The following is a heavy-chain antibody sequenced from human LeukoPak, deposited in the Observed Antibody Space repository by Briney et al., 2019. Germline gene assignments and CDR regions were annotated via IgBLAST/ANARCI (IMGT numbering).Heavy chain of an antibody. CDR2: IYYSGST. Sequence: SETLSLTCSVSGYTISSSYYWGWIRQPPGKGLEWIGSIYYSGSTYYNPSLKSRVTISVDTSKNQFSLKLSSVTAADTAVYYCARLAAAGTTIFYWYFDLWGRGTLVTVSS. D-gene: IGHD6-13*01. V-gene: IGHV4-38-2*02. CDR1: GYTISSSYY. CDR3: ARLAAAGTTIFYWYFDL. J-gene: IGHJ2*01.